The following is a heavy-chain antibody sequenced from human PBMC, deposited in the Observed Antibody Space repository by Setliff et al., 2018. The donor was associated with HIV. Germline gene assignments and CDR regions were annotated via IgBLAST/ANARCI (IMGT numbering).Heavy chain of an antibody. CDR3: AKNLYSSIWSPLDY. CDR1: GFTFSYYG. D-gene: IGHD6-13*01. CDR2: ILFDGTYK. V-gene: IGHV3-30*02. J-gene: IGHJ4*02. Sequence: GGSLRLSCAASGFTFSYYGVHWVRQAPGKGLDWVASILFDGTYKYYAASVKGRFTISRDNSKNTLFLQMGSLRTEGTAVYFCAKNLYSSIWSPLDYWGQGTLVTVSS.